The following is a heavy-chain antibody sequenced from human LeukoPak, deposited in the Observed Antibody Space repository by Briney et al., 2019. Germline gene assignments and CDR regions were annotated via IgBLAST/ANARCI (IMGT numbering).Heavy chain of an antibody. J-gene: IGHJ6*03. CDR1: GYTFTGYY. D-gene: IGHD3-10*01. Sequence: ASVKVSCKASGYTFTGYYIHWLRQAPGQGLEWMGWINPDSGGTNYAQNFQGRVTMTRDTSISTAYMELSSLRSDDTAVYYCARAVGDYYFYYMNVWGKGTTVTVSS. CDR3: ARAVGDYYFYYMNV. V-gene: IGHV1-2*02. CDR2: INPDSGGT.